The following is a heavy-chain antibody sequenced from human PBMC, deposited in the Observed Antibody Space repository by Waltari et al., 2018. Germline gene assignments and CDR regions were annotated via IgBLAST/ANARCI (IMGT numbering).Heavy chain of an antibody. D-gene: IGHD6-19*01. J-gene: IGHJ3*02. Sequence: EVKLVEPGGGLVSPGGSWSLSGAAFGFTFGSYWIHWVRQAQGKGLVWVSRINSDGSSTSYADSVKGRFTISRDNAKNTLYLQMNSLRAEDTAVYYCAREEAVAGPGDAFDIWGQGTMVTVSS. V-gene: IGHV3-74*01. CDR3: AREEAVAGPGDAFDI. CDR2: INSDGSST. CDR1: GFTFGSYW.